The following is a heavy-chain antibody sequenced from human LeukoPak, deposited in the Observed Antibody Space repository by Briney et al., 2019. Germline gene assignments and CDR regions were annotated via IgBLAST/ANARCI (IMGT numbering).Heavy chain of an antibody. CDR1: GGSISSGSYY. J-gene: IGHJ5*02. D-gene: IGHD6-13*01. Sequence: PSQTLSLTCTVSGGSISSGSYYWSWIRQPAGKGLEWIGRIYTSGSTNYNPSLKSRVTISVDTSKNQFSLKLSSVTAADTAVYYCAREAKSHLYSSSWYDEPGGWFDPWGQGTLVTVSS. CDR3: AREAKSHLYSSSWYDEPGGWFDP. CDR2: IYTSGST. V-gene: IGHV4-61*02.